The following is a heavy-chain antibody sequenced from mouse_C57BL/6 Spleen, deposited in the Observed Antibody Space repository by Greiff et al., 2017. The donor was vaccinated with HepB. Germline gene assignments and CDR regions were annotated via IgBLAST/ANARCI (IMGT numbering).Heavy chain of an antibody. V-gene: IGHV5-4*01. CDR2: ISDGGSYT. CDR3: ARGWNYYGSRYYFDY. Sequence: EVQGVESGGGLVKPGGSLKLSCAASGFTFSSYAMSWVRQTPEKRLEWVATISDGGSYTYYPDNVKGRFTISRDNAKNNLYLQMSHLKSEDTAMYYCARGWNYYGSRYYFDYWGQGTTLTVSS. J-gene: IGHJ2*01. CDR1: GFTFSSYA. D-gene: IGHD1-1*01.